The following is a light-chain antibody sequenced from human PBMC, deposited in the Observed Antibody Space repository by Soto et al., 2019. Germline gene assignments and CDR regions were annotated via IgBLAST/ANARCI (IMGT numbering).Light chain of an antibody. J-gene: IGKJ2*01. Sequence: EIVLTQSPGTLSLSPGERATLSCRASQSVNNNYLGWYQQKPGQAPRLLIFGASNRATGIPDRFSGSGSGTDFTLTISRLEPEDFAVYYCQQYSSSPYTFXQGTKVDIK. CDR2: GAS. CDR1: QSVNNNY. V-gene: IGKV3-20*01. CDR3: QQYSSSPYT.